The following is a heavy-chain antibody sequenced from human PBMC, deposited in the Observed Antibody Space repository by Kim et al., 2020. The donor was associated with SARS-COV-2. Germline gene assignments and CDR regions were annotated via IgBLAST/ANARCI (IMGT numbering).Heavy chain of an antibody. Sequence: ASVKVSCKASGYTFTSYAMHWVRQAPGQRLEWMGWINAGNGNTKYSQKFQGRVTITRDTSASTAYMELSSLRSEDTAVYYCARSQQWLDPFDYWGQGTLVTVSS. CDR3: ARSQQWLDPFDY. CDR2: INAGNGNT. D-gene: IGHD6-19*01. V-gene: IGHV1-3*01. CDR1: GYTFTSYA. J-gene: IGHJ4*02.